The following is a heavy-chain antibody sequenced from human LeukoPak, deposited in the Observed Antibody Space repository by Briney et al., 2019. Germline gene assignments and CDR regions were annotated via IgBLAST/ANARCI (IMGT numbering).Heavy chain of an antibody. CDR2: IYYSGST. J-gene: IGHJ4*02. D-gene: IGHD3-22*01. V-gene: IGHV4-59*01. CDR3: ARVTGYMIEDYFDY. CDR1: GGSISSYY. Sequence: PSETLSLTCTVSGGSISSYYWSWIRQPPGRGLEWIGYIYYSGSTNYNPSLKSRVTISVDTSKNQFSLKLKSVTAADTAVYYCARVTGYMIEDYFDYWGQGTLVTVSS.